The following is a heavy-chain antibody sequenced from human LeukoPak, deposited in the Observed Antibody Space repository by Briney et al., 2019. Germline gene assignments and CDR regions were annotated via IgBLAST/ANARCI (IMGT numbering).Heavy chain of an antibody. D-gene: IGHD5-12*01. CDR1: GYTFTGYY. CDR3: ASPLGYSGYDYDFDY. J-gene: IGHJ4*02. CDR2: INPNSGGT. Sequence: GASVKVSCTSSGYTFTGYYMHWVRQAPGQGLAWMCWINPNSGGTNYAQKFQGRVTMTRDTSISTAYMELSRLRSDDTAVYYCASPLGYSGYDYDFDYWGQGTLVTVSS. V-gene: IGHV1-2*02.